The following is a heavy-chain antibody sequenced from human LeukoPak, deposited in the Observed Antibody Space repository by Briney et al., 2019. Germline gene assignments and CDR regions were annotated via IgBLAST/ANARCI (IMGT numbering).Heavy chain of an antibody. CDR2: NYHSGST. Sequence: PSETLSLTCAVSGYSISSGYYWGWIRQPPGKGLEWIGSNYHSGSTYYNPSLKSRVTISVDTSKNQFSLKLSSVTAADTAVYYCARDRIDSWITRSFYYYYGMDVWGKGTTVTVSS. V-gene: IGHV4-38-2*02. D-gene: IGHD1-26*01. J-gene: IGHJ6*04. CDR3: ARDRIDSWITRSFYYYYGMDV. CDR1: GYSISSGYY.